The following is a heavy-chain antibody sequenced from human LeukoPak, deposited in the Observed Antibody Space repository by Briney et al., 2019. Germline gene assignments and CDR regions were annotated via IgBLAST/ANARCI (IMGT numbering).Heavy chain of an antibody. CDR1: GGSISSYY. Sequence: SETLSLTCTASGGSISSYYWSWIRQPPGKGLEWIGYIYYSGSTNYNPSLTSRVTISVDTSKNQFSLKLSSVTAADTAVYYCARATRREIVPAANGGYYFDYWGQGTLVTVSS. V-gene: IGHV4-59*01. J-gene: IGHJ4*02. CDR3: ARATRREIVPAANGGYYFDY. CDR2: IYYSGST. D-gene: IGHD2-2*01.